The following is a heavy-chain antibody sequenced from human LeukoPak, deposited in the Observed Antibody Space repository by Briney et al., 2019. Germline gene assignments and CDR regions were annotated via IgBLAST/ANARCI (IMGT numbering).Heavy chain of an antibody. CDR2: ISDDGSWQ. Sequence: AGRSLRLSCAATGFTFSNYAIHWGRQAPGKGLEWVAFISDDGSWQHYADSVKGRFTISRDNSKNTLNLQMNRLRAEDTAVYYCVKDRTGTYTLDYWGQGTLVTVSS. V-gene: IGHV3-30-3*01. CDR1: GFTFSNYA. CDR3: VKDRTGTYTLDY. J-gene: IGHJ4*02. D-gene: IGHD3-10*01.